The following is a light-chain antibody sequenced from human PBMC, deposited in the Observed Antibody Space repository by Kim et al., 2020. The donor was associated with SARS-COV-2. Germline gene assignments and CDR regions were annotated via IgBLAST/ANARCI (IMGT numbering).Light chain of an antibody. J-gene: IGKJ4*01. CDR1: EYIYTW. CDR3: QELNTFPLT. Sequence: DIQMTQSPSSVSASVGDRVTITCRASEYIYTWLAWYQQQPGKAPKLPVSGASNLQPGVPPRFSASGSGTDFTLTISRLQPEDFATYYCQELNTFPLTFGGGTKVDIK. CDR2: GAS. V-gene: IGKV1-12*01.